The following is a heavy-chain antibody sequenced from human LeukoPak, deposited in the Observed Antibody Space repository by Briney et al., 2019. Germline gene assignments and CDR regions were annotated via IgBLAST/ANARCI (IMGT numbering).Heavy chain of an antibody. CDR1: GFTFSSYW. J-gene: IGHJ4*02. CDR2: IKSDGST. V-gene: IGHV3-74*01. D-gene: IGHD6-6*01. CDR3: AKGREYSSSPVDY. Sequence: PGGSLRLSCAASGFTFSSYWMHWVRQAPGKGLVWVSRIKSDGSTRYADSVKGRFTVSRDNAKNSLYLQMNSLRAEDTALYYCAKGREYSSSPVDYWGQGTLVTVSS.